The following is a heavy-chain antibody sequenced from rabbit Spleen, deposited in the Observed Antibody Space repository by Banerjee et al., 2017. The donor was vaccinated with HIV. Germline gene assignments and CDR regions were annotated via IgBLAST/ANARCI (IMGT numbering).Heavy chain of an antibody. Sequence: QSLEESGGDLVKPGASLTLTCTASGFSFTYIDYLCWVRQPPGKGPEWIACVAAGVSFTSYYATWAKGRFTISKTSSTTVTLLMTSLTAADTATYFCARDTGSSSSSYGMDLWGPGTLVTVS. CDR3: ARDTGSSSSSYGMDL. V-gene: IGHV1S40*01. CDR2: VAAGVSFTS. D-gene: IGHD8-1*01. J-gene: IGHJ6*01. CDR1: GFSFTYIDY.